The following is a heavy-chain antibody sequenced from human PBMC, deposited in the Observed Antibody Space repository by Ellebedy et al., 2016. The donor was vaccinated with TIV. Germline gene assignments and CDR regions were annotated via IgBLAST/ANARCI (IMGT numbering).Heavy chain of an antibody. Sequence: MPSETLSLTCAVYGGSFSNYYWSWIRQTPGKGLEWIGEFNLGGTTNYNPSLKSRVTISVDTSKNQFPLKLSPVTAADTAVYYCARDPALPRGRFDTWGQGTLVTVSS. V-gene: IGHV4-34*01. CDR2: FNLGGTT. CDR3: ARDPALPRGRFDT. CDR1: GGSFSNYY. J-gene: IGHJ5*02.